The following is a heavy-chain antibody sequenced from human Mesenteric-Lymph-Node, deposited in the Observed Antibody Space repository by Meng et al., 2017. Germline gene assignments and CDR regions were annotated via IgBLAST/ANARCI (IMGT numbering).Heavy chain of an antibody. CDR1: GGSISSSNW. J-gene: IGHJ4*02. V-gene: IGHV4-4*02. CDR3: ARDRTTGRYFDY. D-gene: IGHD4-11*01. Sequence: QGHLQESGPGLVKPSGTLSLTCAVSGGSISSSNWWSWVRQPPGKGLEWIGYIYYSGSTYYNPSLKSRVTISVDTSKNQFSLKLSSVTAADTAVYYCARDRTTGRYFDYWGQGTLVTVSS. CDR2: IYYSGST.